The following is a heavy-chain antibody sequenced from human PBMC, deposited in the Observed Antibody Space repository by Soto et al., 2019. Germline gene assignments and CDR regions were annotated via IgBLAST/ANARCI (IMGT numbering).Heavy chain of an antibody. D-gene: IGHD5-18*01. CDR3: ARDQPGYSYGYGLGY. CDR2: ISSSSSYI. V-gene: IGHV3-21*01. Sequence: EVQLVESGGGLVKPGGSLRLSCAASGFTFSSYSMNWVRQAPGKGLEWVSSISSSSSYIYYADSVKGRFTISRDNAKNSLYLQMNSLRAEDTAVYYCARDQPGYSYGYGLGYWGQGTLVPSPQ. CDR1: GFTFSSYS. J-gene: IGHJ4*02.